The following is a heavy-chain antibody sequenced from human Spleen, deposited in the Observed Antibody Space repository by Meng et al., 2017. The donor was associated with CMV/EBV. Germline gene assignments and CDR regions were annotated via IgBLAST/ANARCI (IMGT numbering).Heavy chain of an antibody. Sequence: GGSLRLSCAASGFTFSDYYMSWIRQAPGKGLEWVSYISSSGSTIYYADSVKGRFTISRDNAKNSLYLQMDSLRAEDTAFYYCAKDMGIAAPSLDYWGRGTLVTVSS. CDR2: ISSSGSTI. V-gene: IGHV3-11*01. CDR1: GFTFSDYY. D-gene: IGHD6-13*01. CDR3: AKDMGIAAPSLDY. J-gene: IGHJ4*02.